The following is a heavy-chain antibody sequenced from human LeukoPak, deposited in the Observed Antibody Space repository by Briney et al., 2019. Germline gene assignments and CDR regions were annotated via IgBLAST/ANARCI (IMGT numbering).Heavy chain of an antibody. CDR2: IYYSGST. CDR1: GGSISSYY. Sequence: SETLSLTCTVSGGSISSYYWSWIRQPPGKGLEWIGYIYYSGSTNYNPSLKSRVTISVDTSKNQFSLKLSSVTAADTAVYYCARVTYYYGRSGYRYHFDYWGQGTLVTVSS. D-gene: IGHD3-22*01. V-gene: IGHV4-59*01. J-gene: IGHJ4*02. CDR3: ARVTYYYGRSGYRYHFDY.